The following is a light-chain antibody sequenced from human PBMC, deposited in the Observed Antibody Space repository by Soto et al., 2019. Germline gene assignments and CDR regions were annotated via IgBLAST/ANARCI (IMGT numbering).Light chain of an antibody. CDR2: DAS. V-gene: IGKV1D-13*01. CDR1: QGISSA. CDR3: LQDYNFRT. J-gene: IGKJ1*01. Sequence: AIQLTQSPSSLSASVGDRVTITCRASQGISSALAWYQQKPGKAPKLLIYDASSLESGVPSRFSGSGSGTDFSLTISSLQPEDFATYYCLQDYNFRTFGQGTKV.